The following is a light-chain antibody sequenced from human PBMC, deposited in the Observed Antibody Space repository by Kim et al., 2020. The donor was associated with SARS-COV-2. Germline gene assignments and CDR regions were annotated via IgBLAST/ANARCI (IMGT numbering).Light chain of an antibody. CDR1: QSVNSN. CDR2: GAS. Sequence: EIVMTQSPATLSVSPGESATLSCRASQSVNSNLAWYQQEPGQAPRLLIYGASTRATAVPARFSGSGSGTEFTLTISSLQSEDFAVYYCQQYNNWPLSFGGGTKVDIK. V-gene: IGKV3-15*01. J-gene: IGKJ4*01. CDR3: QQYNNWPLS.